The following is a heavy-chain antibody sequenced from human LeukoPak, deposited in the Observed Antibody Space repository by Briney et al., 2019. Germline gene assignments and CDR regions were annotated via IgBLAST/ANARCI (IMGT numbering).Heavy chain of an antibody. CDR3: ARQSAYDLDY. J-gene: IGHJ4*02. D-gene: IGHD5-12*01. Sequence: NPSETLSLTCTVSGASISSYYWSWIRQPPGKGLEWIGYIYYSGIMNYSPSLRSRVTISVDTSKNQFSLKLSSVTTADTAVYYCARQSAYDLDYWGQGTLVTVSS. CDR1: GASISSYY. V-gene: IGHV4-59*08. CDR2: IYYSGIM.